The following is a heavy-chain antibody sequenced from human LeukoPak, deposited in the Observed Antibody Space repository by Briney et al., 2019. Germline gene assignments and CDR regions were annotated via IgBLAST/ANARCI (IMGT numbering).Heavy chain of an antibody. Sequence: SETLSLTCTVSRGSISSYYWSWIRPPAGKGLAWIGRIYTSGSTNYKPSLQSRVPLSVDTSQNQFPLKSRSVTAADTAGYYIARGGYGDQDYWGQGTLVTVSS. CDR3: ARGGYGDQDY. V-gene: IGHV4-4*07. CDR2: IYTSGST. J-gene: IGHJ4*02. D-gene: IGHD4-17*01. CDR1: RGSISSYY.